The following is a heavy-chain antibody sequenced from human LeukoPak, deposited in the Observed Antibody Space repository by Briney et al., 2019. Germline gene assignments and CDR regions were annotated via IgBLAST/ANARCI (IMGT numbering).Heavy chain of an antibody. CDR3: ATSNDAKIAPFDH. CDR1: GVSMSAYQ. Sequence: SETLSLTCTVSGVSMSAYQWSWVRQSPEKGLEWIGCINTKGETSYNPSLKSRVTTSADTSKSQFSLRLTSVAAADTAVYYCATSNDAKIAPFDHWGQGAPVTVSS. CDR2: INTKGET. D-gene: IGHD2-21*01. V-gene: IGHV4-4*09. J-gene: IGHJ4*02.